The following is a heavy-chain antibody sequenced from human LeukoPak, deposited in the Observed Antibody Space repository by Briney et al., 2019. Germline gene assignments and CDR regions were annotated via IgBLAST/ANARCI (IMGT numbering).Heavy chain of an antibody. J-gene: IGHJ6*04. CDR1: GFTFSSYA. CDR2: ISGSGGST. V-gene: IGHV3-23*01. D-gene: IGHD5/OR15-5a*01. Sequence: GGSLRLSCAASGFTFSSYAMSWVRQAPGKGLEWVSAISGSGGSTYYADSVKGRFTISRDNSKNTLYLQMNSLRAGDTAVYYCAKRVVHDYYYYGMDVWGKGTTVTVSS. CDR3: AKRVVHDYYYYGMDV.